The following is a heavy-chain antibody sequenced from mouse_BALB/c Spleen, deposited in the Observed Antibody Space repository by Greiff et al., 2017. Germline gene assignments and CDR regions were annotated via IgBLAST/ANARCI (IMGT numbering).Heavy chain of an antibody. CDR1: GYTFTSYW. CDR3: TRLGNGLDY. J-gene: IGHJ4*01. D-gene: IGHD3-3*01. Sequence: QVQLQQPGAELVRPGASVKLSCKASGYTFTSYWINWVKQRPGQGLEWIGNIYPSDSYTNYNQKFKDKATLTVDKSSSTAYMQLSSPTSEDSAVYYCTRLGNGLDYWGQGTSVTVSS. CDR2: IYPSDSYT. V-gene: IGHV1-69*02.